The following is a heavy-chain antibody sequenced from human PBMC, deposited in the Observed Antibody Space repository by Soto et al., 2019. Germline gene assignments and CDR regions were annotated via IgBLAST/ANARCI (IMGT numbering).Heavy chain of an antibody. J-gene: IGHJ6*03. D-gene: IGHD1-1*01. V-gene: IGHV3-13*01. Sequence: GGSLRLSCAASGFTFSSYDMHWVRQATGKGLEWVSAIGTAGDTYYPGSVKGRFTISRENAKNSLYLQMNSLRAGDTAVYYCARSTSLLQLGSAPWHYYMDVWGKGTTVTVSS. CDR2: IGTAGDT. CDR3: ARSTSLLQLGSAPWHYYMDV. CDR1: GFTFSSYD.